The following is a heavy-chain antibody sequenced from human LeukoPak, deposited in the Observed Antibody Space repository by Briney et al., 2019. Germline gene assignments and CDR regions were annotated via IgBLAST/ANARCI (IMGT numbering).Heavy chain of an antibody. J-gene: IGHJ4*02. V-gene: IGHV4-39*01. Sequence: PSETLSLTCTVSGGSISSSSYYWGWIRQPPGKGLEWIGSIYYSGSTYYNPSLKSRVTISVDTSKNQFSLKLSSVTAADTAVYYCARHLYSSSWGPFDYWGQGTLVTVSS. D-gene: IGHD6-13*01. CDR3: ARHLYSSSWGPFDY. CDR1: GGSISSSSYY. CDR2: IYYSGST.